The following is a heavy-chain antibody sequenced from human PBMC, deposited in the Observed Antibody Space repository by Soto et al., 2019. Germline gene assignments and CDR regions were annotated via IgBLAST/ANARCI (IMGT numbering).Heavy chain of an antibody. D-gene: IGHD2-15*01. V-gene: IGHV6-1*01. Sequence: SQTLSLTCVISGGSVSSNGACWNWIRQSPSRGLQWLGRIYYRSKWFRDYAASVESRMAINPDTSRNQFSLQLNYVTPEDTAVYYCARVHCSAGTCLDGLDFWGQGTTVTVSS. CDR2: IYYRSKWFR. CDR1: GGSVSSNGAC. CDR3: ARVHCSAGTCLDGLDF. J-gene: IGHJ6*02.